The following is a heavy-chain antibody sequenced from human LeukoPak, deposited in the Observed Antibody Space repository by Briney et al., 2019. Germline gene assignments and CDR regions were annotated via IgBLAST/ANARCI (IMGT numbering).Heavy chain of an antibody. D-gene: IGHD5-12*01. J-gene: IGHJ4*02. Sequence: PSETLSLTCTVSGGSISSSSYYWSWIRQPAGKGLEWIGRIYSSGSTSYNTSLKSRVTMSVDTSKNQFSLKLGSVTAADTAVYYCTRDRYSQGPPYYFDSWGQGTLVTVSS. CDR3: TRDRYSQGPPYYFDS. CDR1: GGSISSSSYY. V-gene: IGHV4-61*02. CDR2: IYSSGST.